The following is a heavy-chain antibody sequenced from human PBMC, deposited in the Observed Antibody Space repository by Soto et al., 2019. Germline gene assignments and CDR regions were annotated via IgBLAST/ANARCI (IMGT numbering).Heavy chain of an antibody. V-gene: IGHV4-31*03. J-gene: IGHJ6*03. CDR3: ARGQAVRIQSYYMDV. CDR2: IYYSGST. CDR1: GGSISSGGYY. Sequence: QVQLQESGPGLVKPSQTLSLTCTVSGGSISSGGYYWSWIRQHPGKGLEWIGYIYYSGSTYYNPSLTSRVTISVDTSKNQFSLKLSSVTAADTAVYYCARGQAVRIQSYYMDVWGKGTTVTVSS. D-gene: IGHD4-17*01.